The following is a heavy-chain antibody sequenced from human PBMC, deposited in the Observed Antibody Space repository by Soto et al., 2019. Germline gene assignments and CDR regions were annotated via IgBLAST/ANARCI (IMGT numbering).Heavy chain of an antibody. D-gene: IGHD1-1*01. CDR3: AKDISAGGWNQAYGMDV. Sequence: EVPLVESGGGLVQPGRSLRLSCAASGFTFDDYAMHWVRQAPGKGLEWVSGISWNSGSIGYADSVKGRFTISRDNAXNCXYLQMNSLRAEDTALYYCAKDISAGGWNQAYGMDVWGQGTTVTVSS. CDR1: GFTFDDYA. J-gene: IGHJ6*02. V-gene: IGHV3-9*01. CDR2: ISWNSGSI.